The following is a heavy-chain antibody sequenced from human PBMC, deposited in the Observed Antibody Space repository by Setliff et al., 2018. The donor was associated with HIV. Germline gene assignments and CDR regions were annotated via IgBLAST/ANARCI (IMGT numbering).Heavy chain of an antibody. V-gene: IGHV3-7*01. CDR2: VNEDGSVK. Sequence: ETLSLSCVVSGFTFSTSWMTWVRQAPGEGLEWVANVNEDGSVKNYVDSVKGRFTIFRDNAKNSVYLQMNSLRAEDTAVYYCVRDARGGRLVSVYYFDFWGQGTLVTVSS. D-gene: IGHD6-19*01. CDR1: GFTFSTSW. J-gene: IGHJ4*02. CDR3: VRDARGGRLVSVYYFDF.